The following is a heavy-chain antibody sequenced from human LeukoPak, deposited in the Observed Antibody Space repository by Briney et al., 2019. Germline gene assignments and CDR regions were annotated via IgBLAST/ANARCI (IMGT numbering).Heavy chain of an antibody. Sequence: PGGSLRLSCAASGFTFSSYWMSWVRQAPGKGLEWVANIKQDGTDKYYVDSVKGRFTISRDNTKNSLYLQMNSLRAEDTAVYYCATCYNDDYGYFQHWGQGTLVTVSS. CDR2: IKQDGTDK. V-gene: IGHV3-7*01. D-gene: IGHD4-17*01. CDR1: GFTFSSYW. J-gene: IGHJ1*01. CDR3: ATCYNDDYGYFQH.